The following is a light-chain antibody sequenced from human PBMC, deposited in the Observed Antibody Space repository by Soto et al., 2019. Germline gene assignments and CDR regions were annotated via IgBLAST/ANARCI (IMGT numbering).Light chain of an antibody. V-gene: IGLV2-14*01. CDR1: NNDVGDYNY. Sequence: QSALTQPASVSGSPGQSITISCTGTNNDVGDYNYVSWYQQYPGKAPKLIIYDVSTRPSGVSGRFAGSKSGNTASLTISGLQPEDEAYYYCCSYSTSSALPDVFGTGTKLTVL. CDR2: DVS. CDR3: CSYSTSSALPDV. J-gene: IGLJ1*01.